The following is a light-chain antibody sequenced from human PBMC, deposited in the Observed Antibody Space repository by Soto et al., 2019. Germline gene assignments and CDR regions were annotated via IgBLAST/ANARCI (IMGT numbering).Light chain of an antibody. CDR1: QRISSH. CDR3: QQSYSTPLT. Sequence: DIQMTQSPSSLSASIGDRVTITCRASQRISSHLNWYQQKPGKAPKFLIYAASSLQSGVPSRFSGSGSGTDFTPTISSLQPEDFATYYCQQSYSTPLTFGGGTKVEIK. CDR2: AAS. J-gene: IGKJ4*01. V-gene: IGKV1-39*01.